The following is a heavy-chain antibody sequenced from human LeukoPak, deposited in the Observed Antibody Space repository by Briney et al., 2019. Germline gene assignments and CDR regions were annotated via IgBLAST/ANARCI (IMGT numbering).Heavy chain of an antibody. CDR2: ISSSGSTI. V-gene: IGHV3-11*04. Sequence: GGSLRLSCAASGFTFSDYYMSWIRQAPGKGLEWVSYISSSGSTIYYADSVKGRFTISRDNAKNSLYLQMNSLRADDTAVYYCAREDGYCSSTSCYILGWFDPWGQGTLVTVSS. CDR3: AREDGYCSSTSCYILGWFDP. D-gene: IGHD2-2*02. J-gene: IGHJ5*02. CDR1: GFTFSDYY.